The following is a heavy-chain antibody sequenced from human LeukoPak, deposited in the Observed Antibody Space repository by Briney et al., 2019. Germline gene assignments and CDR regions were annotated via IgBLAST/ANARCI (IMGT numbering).Heavy chain of an antibody. CDR2: IDWDDDK. Sequence: SGPTLVNPTQTLTLTCTFSGFSLSTSGMCVSWIRQPPGKALEWLALIDWDDDKYYNTSLKTRLTISKDTSKNQVVLTMTNMDPEDTATYFCARYLYGDSASYFDYWGQGSLVIVSS. J-gene: IGHJ4*02. CDR3: ARYLYGDSASYFDY. V-gene: IGHV2-70*01. D-gene: IGHD4-17*01. CDR1: GFSLSTSGMC.